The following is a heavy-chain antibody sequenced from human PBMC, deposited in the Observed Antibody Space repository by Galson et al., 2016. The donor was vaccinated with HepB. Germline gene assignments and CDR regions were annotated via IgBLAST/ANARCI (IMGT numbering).Heavy chain of an antibody. J-gene: IGHJ3*02. CDR2: INAGNGDT. Sequence: SVKVSCKASGYTFSRYSMHWVRQAPGQRFEWMGWINAGNGDTQYSQKFQGRVTITRDTSANTVYMELASLRFEDTAIYYCARGSKNSMIVVVINTASDIWGQGTMVAVSS. CDR3: ARGSKNSMIVVVINTASDI. D-gene: IGHD3-22*01. CDR1: GYTFSRYS. V-gene: IGHV1-3*01.